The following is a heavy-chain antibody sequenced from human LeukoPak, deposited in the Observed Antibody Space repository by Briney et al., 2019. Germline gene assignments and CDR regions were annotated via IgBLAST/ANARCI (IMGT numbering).Heavy chain of an antibody. Sequence: KPSETLSLTCTVSGGSISSYYWSWIRQPPGKGLEWIGYIYYSGSTNYNPSLESRVTISVDTSKNQFSLKLSSVTAADTAVYYCARADDYGDYVNAFDIWGQGTMVTVSS. CDR3: ARADDYGDYVNAFDI. J-gene: IGHJ3*02. D-gene: IGHD4-17*01. V-gene: IGHV4-59*01. CDR1: GGSISSYY. CDR2: IYYSGST.